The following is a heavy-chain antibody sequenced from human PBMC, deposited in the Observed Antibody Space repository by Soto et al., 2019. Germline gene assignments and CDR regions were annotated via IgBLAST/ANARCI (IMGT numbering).Heavy chain of an antibody. CDR3: TRGERLRLRNWFDP. Sequence: SDTLSLTCSVSGDSISNYYWSWIRQPPGKGLEWIGYMYYSGSRNYNPSLNSRVTISVDTSKNQFSLKLSSVTAADTAVYYCTRGERLRLRNWFDPWGQGILVTVSS. CDR2: MYYSGSR. V-gene: IGHV4-59*01. J-gene: IGHJ5*02. CDR1: GDSISNYY. D-gene: IGHD1-1*01.